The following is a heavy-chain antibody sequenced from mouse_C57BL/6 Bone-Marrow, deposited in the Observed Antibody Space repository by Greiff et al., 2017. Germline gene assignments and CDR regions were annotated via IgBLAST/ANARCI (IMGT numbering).Heavy chain of an antibody. D-gene: IGHD2-3*01. CDR1: GYTFTSYW. Sequence: QVQIQQPGAELVKPGASVKMSCKASGYTFTSYWITWVKQRPGQGLEWIGDIYPGSGSTNYNEKFKSKATLTVDTSSSTAYMQLSSLTSEDSAVYYCARKGNDGYYGGFAYWGQGTLVTVSA. CDR2: IYPGSGST. V-gene: IGHV1-55*01. J-gene: IGHJ3*01. CDR3: ARKGNDGYYGGFAY.